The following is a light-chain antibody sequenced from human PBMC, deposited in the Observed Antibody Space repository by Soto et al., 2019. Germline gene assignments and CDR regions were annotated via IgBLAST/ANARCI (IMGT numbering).Light chain of an antibody. J-gene: IGKJ1*01. CDR1: QTVSKF. Sequence: DIQRTQSPSSVSSSVGYRVTIAVLASQTVSKFVNWYQQKPGKVPTLLIFTTSTLHSGVPSRFSGSGSGTEFTLTISSLQPDDFATYYCQQYDSYSQTFGQGTKVDIK. V-gene: IGKV1-5*03. CDR3: QQYDSYSQT. CDR2: TTS.